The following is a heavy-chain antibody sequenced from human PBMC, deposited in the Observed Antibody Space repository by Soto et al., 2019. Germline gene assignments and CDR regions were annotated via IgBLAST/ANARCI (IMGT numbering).Heavy chain of an antibody. V-gene: IGHV1-2*02. J-gene: IGHJ4*02. CDR1: GYTFTGHY. Sequence: QVQLVQSGAEVKESEASVKVSCKTSGYTFTGHYIHWVRQAPGQSPEWVGEIGPKSGDTRYAQKFQGKVTMSKDTSITTVYMELTNLSPDDTAVYYCGRGRSGEIVVFYWGQGTLVTVHS. CDR3: GRGRSGEIVVFY. D-gene: IGHD5-12*01. CDR2: IGPKSGDT.